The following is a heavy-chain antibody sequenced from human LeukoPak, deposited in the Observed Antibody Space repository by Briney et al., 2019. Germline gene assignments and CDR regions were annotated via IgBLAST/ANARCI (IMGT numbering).Heavy chain of an antibody. D-gene: IGHD2-15*01. J-gene: IGHJ4*02. Sequence: GGSLRLSCAASGFTFSSYGMHWVRQAPGKGLEWVAVISYDGSNKYYADSVKGRFTISRDNSKNTLYLQMNSLRAEDTAVYTVVVVAASPMYYFDYWGQGTLVTVSS. CDR2: ISYDGSNK. CDR1: GFTFSSYG. CDR3: VVVAASPMYYFDY. V-gene: IGHV3-30*03.